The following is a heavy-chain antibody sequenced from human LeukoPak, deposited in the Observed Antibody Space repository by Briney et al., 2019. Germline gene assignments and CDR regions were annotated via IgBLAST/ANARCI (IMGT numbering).Heavy chain of an antibody. CDR3: ASLIFPWHYFDY. Sequence: SETLSLTYTVSGGSMNNYFWTWIRQSPGKGLEWIGYIYYSGSANYNPSLKSRVTMSVDTSKNQFSLNLNSVTAADTAVYYCASLIFPWHYFDYSGQGILVTVSS. D-gene: IGHD3-9*01. CDR2: IYYSGSA. CDR1: GGSMNNYF. V-gene: IGHV4-59*01. J-gene: IGHJ4*02.